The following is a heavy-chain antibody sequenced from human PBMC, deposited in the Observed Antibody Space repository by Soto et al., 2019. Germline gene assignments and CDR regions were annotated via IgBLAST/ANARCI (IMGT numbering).Heavy chain of an antibody. Sequence: PSETLSLTCTVSGDSFTTYYWNWILQPPGKGLGWIGFIYYSGSTSDNPSLKSRVAISLDTSKSQVSLKLNSVTATDTAVYYCAGAGYEILTGSYKKQRYFDYWGRGTLVTVSS. CDR2: IYYSGST. D-gene: IGHD3-9*01. V-gene: IGHV4-59*01. J-gene: IGHJ4*02. CDR3: AGAGYEILTGSYKKQRYFDY. CDR1: GDSFTTYY.